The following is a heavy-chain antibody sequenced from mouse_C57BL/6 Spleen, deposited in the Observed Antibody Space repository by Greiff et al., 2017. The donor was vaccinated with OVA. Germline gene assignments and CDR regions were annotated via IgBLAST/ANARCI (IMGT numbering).Heavy chain of an antibody. D-gene: IGHD3-2*02. V-gene: IGHV1-55*01. Sequence: VQLQQPGAELVKPGASVKMSCKASGYTFTSYWITWVKQRPGQGLEWIGDIYPGSGSTNYNEKFKSKATLTVDTSSSTAYMQLSSLTSEDSAVYYCARGGPGLDSSGVDYWGQGTTLTVSS. CDR1: GYTFTSYW. CDR3: ARGGPGLDSSGVDY. CDR2: IYPGSGST. J-gene: IGHJ2*01.